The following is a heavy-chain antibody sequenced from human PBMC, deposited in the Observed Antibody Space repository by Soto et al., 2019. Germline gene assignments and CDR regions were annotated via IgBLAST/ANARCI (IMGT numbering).Heavy chain of an antibody. V-gene: IGHV3-21*01. J-gene: IGHJ6*02. Sequence: EVQLVESGGALVKPGGSLRLSCTASGFTFNTYTLNWVRQAPGKGLEWVSSITYSSYIYYADSVRCRFTISRDNAKNSLYLQMDSLRADDTAVYYCARGARPHPTYYYSMDVWGQGTTVTVSS. CDR3: ARGARPHPTYYYSMDV. CDR2: ITYSSYI. CDR1: GFTFNTYT. D-gene: IGHD6-6*01.